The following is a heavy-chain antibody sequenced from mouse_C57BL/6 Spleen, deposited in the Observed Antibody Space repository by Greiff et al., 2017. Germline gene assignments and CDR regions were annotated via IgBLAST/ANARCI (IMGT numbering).Heavy chain of an antibody. V-gene: IGHV5-16*01. J-gene: IGHJ2*01. Sequence: EVKLVESEGGLVQPGSSMKLSCTASGFTFSDYYMAWVRQVPEKGLEWVANINYDGSSTYYLDSLKSRFIISRDNAKNILYLQMSSLKSEDTATYYCARNYGGTFYFDYWGQGTTLTVSS. CDR2: INYDGSST. D-gene: IGHD1-1*01. CDR1: GFTFSDYY. CDR3: ARNYGGTFYFDY.